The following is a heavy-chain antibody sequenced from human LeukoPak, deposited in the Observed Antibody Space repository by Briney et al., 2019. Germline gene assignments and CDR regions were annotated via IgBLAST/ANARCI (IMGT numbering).Heavy chain of an antibody. V-gene: IGHV4-38-2*01. CDR2: MSHSGST. CDR1: GYSISSGYH. CDR3: ARYHLYDSSGDGRYYFDY. Sequence: PSETLSLTCGVSGYSISSGYHWGWIRQPTGKGLEWIGSMSHSGSTYYNPSLKSRVTISVDTSKNQFSVKLSSVTAADTAVYYCARYHLYDSSGDGRYYFDYWGQGTLVTVSS. J-gene: IGHJ4*02. D-gene: IGHD3-22*01.